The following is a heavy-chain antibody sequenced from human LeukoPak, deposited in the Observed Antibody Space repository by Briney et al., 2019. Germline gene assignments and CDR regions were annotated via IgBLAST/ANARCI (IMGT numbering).Heavy chain of an antibody. CDR1: GVSISRFG. Sequence: PGGSLRLSCAASGVSISRFGMTWVRPAPGKGLEWVSTINDGGTNTYYADSVKGRFTISRDNSKNTLYLQMNSLRVEDTAVYYCAKERHPPDNWGQGTLVTVSS. V-gene: IGHV3-23*01. CDR3: AKERHPPDN. CDR2: INDGGTNT. J-gene: IGHJ4*02.